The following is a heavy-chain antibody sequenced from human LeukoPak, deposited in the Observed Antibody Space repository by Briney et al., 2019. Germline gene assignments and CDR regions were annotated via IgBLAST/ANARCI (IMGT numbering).Heavy chain of an antibody. J-gene: IGHJ3*02. V-gene: IGHV1-58*02. CDR1: GFTFSSSA. CDR3: AADASDYDALDI. CDR2: IVVGSGNT. Sequence: SVKVSCKASGFTFSSSAIQWVRQTRGQRLEWIGWIVVGSGNTNYAQSFQERVTFTRDMSTSTAYLYLSSLRSEDTAMYYCAADASDYDALDIWGQGTMVTVSS. D-gene: IGHD3-16*01.